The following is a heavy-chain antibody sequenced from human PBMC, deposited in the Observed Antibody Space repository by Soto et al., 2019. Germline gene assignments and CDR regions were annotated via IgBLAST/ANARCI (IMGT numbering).Heavy chain of an antibody. J-gene: IGHJ4*03. CDR2: IYDSGTT. D-gene: IGHD3-3*01. CDR1: SYVIESGHY. Sequence: SGTLCLTCVVSSYVIESGHYWGWVRQPPGKGLEWVWTIYDSGTTYYNPSLRSRVTISADKAKNPLSLSLTSLTAADTAVYYCARSPQYYTPGSSPFDYWGPGTMVTVSS. V-gene: IGHV4-38-2*01. CDR3: ARSPQYYTPGSSPFDY.